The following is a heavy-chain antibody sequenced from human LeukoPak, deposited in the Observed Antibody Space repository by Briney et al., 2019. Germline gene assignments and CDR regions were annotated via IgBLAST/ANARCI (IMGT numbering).Heavy chain of an antibody. D-gene: IGHD3-10*01. J-gene: IGHJ6*03. Sequence: GGSLRLSCAASGFTFSSYSMNWVRQAPGKGLEWVSSISSSSSYIYYADSVKGRFTISRDNAKNSLYLQMNSLRAEDTAVYYCARGPYRRITQGYYYMDVWGKGTTVTISS. CDR3: ARGPYRRITQGYYYMDV. CDR2: ISSSSSYI. V-gene: IGHV3-21*01. CDR1: GFTFSSYS.